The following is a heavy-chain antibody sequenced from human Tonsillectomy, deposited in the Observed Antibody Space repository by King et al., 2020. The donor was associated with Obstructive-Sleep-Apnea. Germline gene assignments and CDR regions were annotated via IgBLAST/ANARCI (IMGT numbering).Heavy chain of an antibody. CDR3: ARTNYYYYGMDV. V-gene: IGHV4-4*02. Sequence: VQLQESGPGLVKPSGTLSLTCAVAGGSISSSNWWSLVRQPPGKGLEWIGEIYQSGSANYNPSLKSRVSISVDKSKNQFSLNLSSVTAADAAVYYCARTNYYYYGMDVWGQGTTVTVSS. CDR1: GGSISSSNW. J-gene: IGHJ6*02. CDR2: IYQSGSA.